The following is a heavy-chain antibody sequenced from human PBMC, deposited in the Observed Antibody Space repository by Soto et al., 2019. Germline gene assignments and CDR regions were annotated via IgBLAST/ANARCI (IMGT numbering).Heavy chain of an antibody. Sequence: MHWVRQAPGQGLEWMGIINPSGGSTSYEPKCQGRVTMTRDTSTSTVYMELSSLRSEDTAVYYFFFQAEDGIRDVRSVSEFLLNRSSDL. D-gene: IGHD3-10*02. V-gene: IGHV1-46*01. J-gene: IGHJ2*01. CDR3: FFQAEDGIRDVRSVSEFLLNRSSDL. CDR2: INPSGGST.